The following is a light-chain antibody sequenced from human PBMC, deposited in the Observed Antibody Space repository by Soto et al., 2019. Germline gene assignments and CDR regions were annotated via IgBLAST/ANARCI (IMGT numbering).Light chain of an antibody. V-gene: IGKV1-33*01. CDR1: QEIRKY. Sequence: IQMTQSPSSLSASVGDRVTITCQATQEIRKYLNWYQQKPGKAPKLLIYDASSLETGVPSRFSGSGSGTDFTFTISSLQPEDFATYYCQQYDNLPLIFGQGTRLEIK. J-gene: IGKJ5*01. CDR3: QQYDNLPLI. CDR2: DAS.